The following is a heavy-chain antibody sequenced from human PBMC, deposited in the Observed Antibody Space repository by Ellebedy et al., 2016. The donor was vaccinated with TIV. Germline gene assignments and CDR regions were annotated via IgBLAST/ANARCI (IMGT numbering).Heavy chain of an antibody. CDR1: GYTFTSYN. V-gene: IGHV1-46*01. Sequence: ASVKVSCXASGYTFTSYNMFWVRQAPGQGFEWMGTINPSVGSTSYAQKFQGRVTMTRDTSTSTVYMELSSLRSEDTAVYYCARWGIVSALDYWGQGTLVTVSS. J-gene: IGHJ4*02. CDR3: ARWGIVSALDY. D-gene: IGHD3-16*01. CDR2: INPSVGST.